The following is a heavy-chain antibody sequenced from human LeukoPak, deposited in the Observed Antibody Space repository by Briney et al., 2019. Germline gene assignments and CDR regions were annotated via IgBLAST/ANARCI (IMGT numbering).Heavy chain of an antibody. CDR3: ARDRLPYDPGNYFDY. V-gene: IGHV3-33*01. Sequence: WVRQAPGKGLEWVAVIWYDGSNKYYADSVKGRFTISRDNPKNTLYLQMNSLRAEDTAVYYCARDRLPYDPGNYFDYWGQGTLVTVSS. J-gene: IGHJ4*02. CDR2: IWYDGSNK. D-gene: IGHD3-3*01.